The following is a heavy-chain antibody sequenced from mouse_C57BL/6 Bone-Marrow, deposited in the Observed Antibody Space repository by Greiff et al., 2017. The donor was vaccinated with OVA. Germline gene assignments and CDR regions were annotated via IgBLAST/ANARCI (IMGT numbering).Heavy chain of an antibody. Sequence: EVQGVESGGGLVQPKGSLKLSCAASGFSFNTYAMNWVRQAPGKGLEWVARIRSKSNNYATYYADSVKDRFTISRDDSESMLSLRMNNLNTEDTAMYYCVRHLLRGYFDCWGQGTTLTVSS. CDR3: VRHLLRGYFDC. J-gene: IGHJ2*01. CDR1: GFSFNTYA. CDR2: IRSKSNNYAT. D-gene: IGHD1-1*01. V-gene: IGHV10-1*01.